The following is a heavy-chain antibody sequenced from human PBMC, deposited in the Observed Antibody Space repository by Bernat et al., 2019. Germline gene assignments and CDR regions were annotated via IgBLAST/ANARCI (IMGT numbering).Heavy chain of an antibody. V-gene: IGHV3-7*03. CDR2: IKQDGSEK. J-gene: IGHJ4*02. CDR3: ARETTVVTLYDY. CDR1: GFTFGSYW. D-gene: IGHD4-23*01. Sequence: EVQLVESGGGLVQPGGSLRLSCAASGFTFGSYWMSWVRQAPGKGLEWVANIKQDGSEKYYVDSVKGRFTISRDNAKNSLYLQMNSLRAEDTAVYYCARETTVVTLYDYWGQGTLVTVSS.